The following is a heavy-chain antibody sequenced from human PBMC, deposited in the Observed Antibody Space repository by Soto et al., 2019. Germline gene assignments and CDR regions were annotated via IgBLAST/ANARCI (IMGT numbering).Heavy chain of an antibody. D-gene: IGHD4-17*01. CDR2: IYYSGTT. V-gene: IGHV4-59*11. Sequence: SETLSLTCSVSGVSIKDHLWSWIRQPPGGGLEWIAYIYYSGTTDYNPSLARRVTISVDTSKSQLSLQLRSLTAADTAVYYCARVPDFGSSYFDSWGLGTLVTVSS. CDR3: ARVPDFGSSYFDS. CDR1: GVSIKDHL. J-gene: IGHJ4*02.